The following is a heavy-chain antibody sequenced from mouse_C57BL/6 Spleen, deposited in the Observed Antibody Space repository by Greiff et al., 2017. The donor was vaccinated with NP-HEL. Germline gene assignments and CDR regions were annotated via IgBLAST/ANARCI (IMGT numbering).Heavy chain of an antibody. CDR2: IYPSDSET. V-gene: IGHV1-61*01. CDR3: ARGGTHYYGSSYWYFDV. D-gene: IGHD1-1*01. Sequence: QVQLQQSGAELVRPGSSVKLSCKASGYTFTSYWMDWVKQRPGQGLEWIGNIYPSDSETHYTQKFKDKATLTVDKSSSTAYMQLSSLTSEDSAVYYCARGGTHYYGSSYWYFDVWGTGTTVTVSS. J-gene: IGHJ1*03. CDR1: GYTFTSYW.